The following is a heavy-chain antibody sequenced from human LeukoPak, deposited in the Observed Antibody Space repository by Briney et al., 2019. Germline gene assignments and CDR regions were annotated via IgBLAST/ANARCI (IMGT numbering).Heavy chain of an antibody. CDR2: LHAAGGT. Sequence: GGSLRLSCAASGLTVSSNYITWVRQPPGKGLEWVSVLHAAGGTYYADSVKGRFTISRHISKNTVYLQMNSLRAEDTAVYYCAGGRDGDSPLYYYYFGMDVWGQGTTVTVSS. V-gene: IGHV3-66*02. J-gene: IGHJ6*02. CDR1: GLTVSSNY. D-gene: IGHD4-17*01. CDR3: AGGRDGDSPLYYYYFGMDV.